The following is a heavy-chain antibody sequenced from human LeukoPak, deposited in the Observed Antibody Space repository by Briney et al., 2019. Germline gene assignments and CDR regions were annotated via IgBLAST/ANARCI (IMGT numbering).Heavy chain of an antibody. J-gene: IGHJ4*01. Sequence: TGGSLRLSCAASGFTFSNAWMSWVRQAPGKGLEWVSSISGSGGSTYYADSVKGRFTISRDNSKNTLYLQMNSLRAEDTAVYYCAKRGNSRGPYSFDYWGHGTLVTVSS. CDR2: ISGSGGST. CDR1: GFTFSNAW. CDR3: AKRGNSRGPYSFDY. V-gene: IGHV3-23*01. D-gene: IGHD6-13*01.